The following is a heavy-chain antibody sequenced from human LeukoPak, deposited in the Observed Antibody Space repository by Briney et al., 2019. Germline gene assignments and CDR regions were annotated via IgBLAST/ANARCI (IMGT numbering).Heavy chain of an antibody. CDR2: IFYSGTS. J-gene: IGHJ6*03. D-gene: IGHD5-18*01. Sequence: SETLSLTCTASGGSISSYYWSWIRQPPGKGLEWIGYIFYSGTSNHNPSLKSRVTISVDTSKNQFSLKLSSMTAADTAVYYCARDSPDSYGYYYYMDVWGKGTTVTVSS. CDR3: ARDSPDSYGYYYYMDV. CDR1: GGSISSYY. V-gene: IGHV4-59*01.